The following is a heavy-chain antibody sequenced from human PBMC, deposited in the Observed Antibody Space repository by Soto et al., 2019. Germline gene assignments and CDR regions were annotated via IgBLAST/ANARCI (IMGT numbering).Heavy chain of an antibody. CDR2: ISTYKGNT. Sequence: QVQLVQSGSDVKKPGASVRVSCKTSGYTFTSYGISWVRQAPGQGLEWMGWISTYKGNTNYAQKFQGRVTMTTDTSTSTGYMELRSLRSDDTAVYYCATRSPAFDYWGQGTLVTVSS. CDR3: ATRSPAFDY. CDR1: GYTFTSYG. J-gene: IGHJ4*02. V-gene: IGHV1-18*01.